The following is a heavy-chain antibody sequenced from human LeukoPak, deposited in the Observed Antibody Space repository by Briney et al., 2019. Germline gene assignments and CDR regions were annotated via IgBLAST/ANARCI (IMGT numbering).Heavy chain of an antibody. CDR3: ASGGSGWD. CDR1: GFTFSSYG. D-gene: IGHD6-19*01. CDR2: IWYGGSNK. Sequence: PGGSLRLSCAASGFTFSSYGMHWVRQAPGKGLEWVAVIWYGGSNKYYADSVKGRFTISRDNSKNTLYLQMNSLRAEDTAVYYCASGGSGWDWGQGTLVTVSS. J-gene: IGHJ4*02. V-gene: IGHV3-33*01.